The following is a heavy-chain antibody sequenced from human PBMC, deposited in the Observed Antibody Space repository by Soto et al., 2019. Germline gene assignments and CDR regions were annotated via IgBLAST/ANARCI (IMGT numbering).Heavy chain of an antibody. Sequence: SESLSLTCTVSGGSISSYYWSWVRQPPGKGLEWIGYIYYSGSTNYNPSLKSRVTISVDTSKNQFSLKLSSVTAADTAVYYCARDHGIAAAGFDYWGQGTLVTVSS. CDR2: IYYSGST. CDR1: GGSISSYY. J-gene: IGHJ4*02. V-gene: IGHV4-59*01. CDR3: ARDHGIAAAGFDY. D-gene: IGHD6-13*01.